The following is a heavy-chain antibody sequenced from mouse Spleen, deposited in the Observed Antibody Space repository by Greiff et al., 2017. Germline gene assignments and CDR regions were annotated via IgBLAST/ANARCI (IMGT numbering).Heavy chain of an antibody. J-gene: IGHJ2*01. Sequence: VQLQQPGAELVRPGTSVKLSCKASGYTFTSYWMHWVKQRPGQGLEWIGVIDPSDSYTNYNQKFKGKATLTVDTSSSTAYMQLSSLTSEDSAVYYCALITTVVARGDWGQGTTLTVSS. V-gene: IGHV1-59*01. CDR2: IDPSDSYT. CDR3: ALITTVVARGD. D-gene: IGHD1-1*01. CDR1: GYTFTSYW.